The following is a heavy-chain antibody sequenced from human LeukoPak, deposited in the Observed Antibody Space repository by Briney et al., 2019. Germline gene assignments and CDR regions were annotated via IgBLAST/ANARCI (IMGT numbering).Heavy chain of an antibody. Sequence: PGRSLRLSCAASVFTLSSYAMHWARQAPGKGAEWVAVVSKGGGIKFYAACLKGRVTISRDNSEHTLYLQMHSLRDADTAVYHCPRRHHHSRSQSNNYYDYGMDVWGQGTTVTVSS. CDR1: VFTLSSYA. J-gene: IGHJ6*02. CDR2: VSKGGGIK. V-gene: IGHV3-30-3*01. D-gene: IGHD1-14*01. CDR3: PRRHHHSRSQSNNYYDYGMDV.